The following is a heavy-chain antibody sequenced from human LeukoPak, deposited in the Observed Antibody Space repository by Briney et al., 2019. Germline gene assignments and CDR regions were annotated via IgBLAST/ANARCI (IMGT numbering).Heavy chain of an antibody. J-gene: IGHJ5*02. CDR1: GFTFSSYA. V-gene: IGHV3-23*01. Sequence: GGSLRLSCAASGFTFSSYAMSWVRQAPGKGLEWVSAISGSGGSTYYADSVKGRFTISRDNSKNTLYLQMNSLRAEDTAVYYCAKGKRSRWYGNWFDPWGQGTLVTVSS. D-gene: IGHD6-13*01. CDR2: ISGSGGST. CDR3: AKGKRSRWYGNWFDP.